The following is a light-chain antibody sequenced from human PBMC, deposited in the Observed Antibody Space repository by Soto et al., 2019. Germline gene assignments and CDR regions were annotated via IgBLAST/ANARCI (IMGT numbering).Light chain of an antibody. Sequence: IVLTQSPATLSVSPGARATLSCRASQSVSSNLAWYQQKSGQAPSLLIYDVSRRATSIPERFSGSGSGTDFTLTISRLEPEDFAVYYCQQYGSSLITFGQGTRLEIK. J-gene: IGKJ5*01. CDR2: DVS. CDR3: QQYGSSLIT. V-gene: IGKV3-20*01. CDR1: QSVSSN.